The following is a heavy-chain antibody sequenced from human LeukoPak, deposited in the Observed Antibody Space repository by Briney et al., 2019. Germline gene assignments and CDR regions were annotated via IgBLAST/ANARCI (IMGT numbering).Heavy chain of an antibody. D-gene: IGHD6-19*01. CDR3: AGERGEEYSSGWYKRNYFDN. Sequence: SETLSLTCTVSGDSFSSVTDYWAWIRQPPGKGLEWIASGDYSGGTYYNPSLESRVAISADMSKNQFSLKLTSVTGADAAVYYCAGERGEEYSSGWYKRNYFDNWGQGIRVTVSS. V-gene: IGHV4-39*07. CDR1: GDSFSSVTDY. CDR2: GDYSGGT. J-gene: IGHJ4*02.